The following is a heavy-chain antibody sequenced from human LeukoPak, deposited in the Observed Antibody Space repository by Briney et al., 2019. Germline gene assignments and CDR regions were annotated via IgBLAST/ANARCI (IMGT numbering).Heavy chain of an antibody. V-gene: IGHV3-23*01. CDR2: ISAGGGSI. J-gene: IGHJ5*02. CDR1: GLTFSSYA. Sequence: GGSLRLSCTASGLTFSSYALSWVRQAPGKGLEWVSLISAGGGSIYYIDSVKGRFIISRDNSKNTLYLQMNSLRVEDTAVYYCTKDFAVASYNWFDPWGQGTLVTVSS. D-gene: IGHD6-19*01. CDR3: TKDFAVASYNWFDP.